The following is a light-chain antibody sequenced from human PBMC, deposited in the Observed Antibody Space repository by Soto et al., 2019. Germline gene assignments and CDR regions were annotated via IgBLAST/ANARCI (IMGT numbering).Light chain of an antibody. J-gene: IGLJ2*01. CDR3: CSYAGSYTLV. CDR1: SSDVGGYNS. V-gene: IGLV2-11*01. CDR2: DVT. Sequence: QSALTQPRSVSGSPGQSVTISCTGTSSDVGGYNSVSWYQQYPGKAPKLMIYDVTKWPSGVPDRFSGSKSGNTASLTISGLQAEDAADYYCCSYAGSYTLVFGGGTKVTVL.